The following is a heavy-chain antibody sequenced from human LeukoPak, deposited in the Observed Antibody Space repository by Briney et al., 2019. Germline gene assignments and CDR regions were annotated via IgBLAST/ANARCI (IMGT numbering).Heavy chain of an antibody. Sequence: GGSLRLSCAASGFTFSSYSMNWVRQAPGKGLEWVSSISSSSSYIYYADSVKGRFTISRDKAKNSLYLQMNSLRAEDTAVYYCARVEMATITSDYWGQGTLVTVSS. CDR2: ISSSSSYI. V-gene: IGHV3-21*01. D-gene: IGHD5-24*01. J-gene: IGHJ4*02. CDR3: ARVEMATITSDY. CDR1: GFTFSSYS.